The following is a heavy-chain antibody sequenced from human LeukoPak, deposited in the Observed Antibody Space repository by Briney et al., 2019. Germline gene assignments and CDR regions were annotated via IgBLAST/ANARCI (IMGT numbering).Heavy chain of an antibody. CDR1: GVSISTYY. V-gene: IGHV4-59*08. J-gene: IGHJ6*03. D-gene: IGHD5-18*01. CDR2: IHYSGST. CDR3: ARPRTAISGAYYYYYMDV. Sequence: SETLSLTCTVSGVSISTYYWSWIRQPPGKGLDWLGYIHYSGSTSYNPSLTSRVTISVDTSKNQFSLNLSSVTAADTAVYYCARPRTAISGAYYYYYMDVWGKGTTVTVSS.